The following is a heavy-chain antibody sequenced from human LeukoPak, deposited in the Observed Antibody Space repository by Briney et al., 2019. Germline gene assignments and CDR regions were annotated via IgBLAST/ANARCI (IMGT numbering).Heavy chain of an antibody. J-gene: IGHJ5*02. V-gene: IGHV3-66*01. CDR3: AKKYNTGLDP. CDR1: GFTVSSNY. D-gene: IGHD1-14*01. CDR2: IYTGGNT. Sequence: SGGSLRLSCAASGFTVSSNYMNWVRQAPGKGLEWVSVIYTGGNTYYADSVKGRFTISRDSSKNTLYLQMNSLRAEDTAVYYCAKKYNTGLDPWGQGTLVTVSS.